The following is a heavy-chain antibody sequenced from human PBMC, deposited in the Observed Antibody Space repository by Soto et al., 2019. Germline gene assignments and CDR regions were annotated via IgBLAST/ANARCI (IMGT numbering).Heavy chain of an antibody. CDR1: GGSISSGGYY. D-gene: IGHD2-15*01. V-gene: IGHV4-31*03. Sequence: SETLSLTCTVSGGSISSGGYYWSWIRQHPGKGLEWIGYIYYSGSTYYNPSLKSRVTISVDTSKNQFSLKLSSVTAADTAVYYCARNHCSGGSCYSDYWGQGTLVTVSS. CDR2: IYYSGST. CDR3: ARNHCSGGSCYSDY. J-gene: IGHJ4*02.